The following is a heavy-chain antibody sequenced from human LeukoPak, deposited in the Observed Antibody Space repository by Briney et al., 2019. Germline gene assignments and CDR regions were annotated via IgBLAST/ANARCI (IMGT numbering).Heavy chain of an antibody. Sequence: PGGSLRLSCAASGFTFRSNDMHWVRQGAGKGLEWVSGINTVGGTFYSDAVKGRFTIFRENAKNSLYLQMNSLRVGDTAVYYCIREEVDTGIMDSFEMWGPGTRVTVSS. CDR3: IREEVDTGIMDSFEM. V-gene: IGHV3-13*01. J-gene: IGHJ3*02. CDR2: INTVGGT. CDR1: GFTFRSND. D-gene: IGHD5-18*01.